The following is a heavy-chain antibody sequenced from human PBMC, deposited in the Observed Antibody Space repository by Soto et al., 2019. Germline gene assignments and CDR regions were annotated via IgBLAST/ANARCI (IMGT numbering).Heavy chain of an antibody. CDR2: VYYSVIT. CDR1: GGSIRSSSYY. J-gene: IGHJ6*02. CDR3: ARKWGGHAYSYYYGFDV. Sequence: SETLSLTCTVSGGSIRSSSYYWGWILQPPGKGLGWIGNVYYSVITCRSPYLKSRVTISVDTSKNQFSMKLSSVTAADTAVYYCARKWGGHAYSYYYGFDVWGQGTTVTVS. D-gene: IGHD5-12*01. V-gene: IGHV4-39*01.